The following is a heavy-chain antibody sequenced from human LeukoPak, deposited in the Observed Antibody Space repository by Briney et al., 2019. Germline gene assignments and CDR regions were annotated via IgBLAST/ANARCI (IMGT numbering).Heavy chain of an antibody. CDR3: ARDPGYSGYDYFDY. J-gene: IGHJ4*02. Sequence: SETLSLTCTVSGGSISSGDYYWSWIRQPPGKGLEWIGYIYYSGSTYYNPSLKSRVTISVDTSKNQFSLKMSSVTAADTAVYYCARDPGYSGYDYFDYWGQGNLVTVSS. CDR2: IYYSGST. D-gene: IGHD5-12*01. V-gene: IGHV4-30-4*08. CDR1: GGSISSGDYY.